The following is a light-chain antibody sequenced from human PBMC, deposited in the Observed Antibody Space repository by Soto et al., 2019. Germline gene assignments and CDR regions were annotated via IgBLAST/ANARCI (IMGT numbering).Light chain of an antibody. CDR2: TAS. V-gene: IGKV1D-12*01. CDR1: QEIGRW. CDR3: QQASRFPLT. Sequence: DIQMTQSPSSVSASVGDRVTITCRASQEIGRWLVWYQQKPGKAPDVLIYTASTLQTGVPSRCRGSGSGTDFTLTISTLEPEDFATYDWQQASRFPLTFGGGTTV. J-gene: IGKJ4*01.